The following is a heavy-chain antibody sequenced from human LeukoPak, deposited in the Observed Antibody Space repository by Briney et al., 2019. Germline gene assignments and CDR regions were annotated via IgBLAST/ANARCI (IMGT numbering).Heavy chain of an antibody. J-gene: IGHJ4*02. V-gene: IGHV3-7*01. CDR3: ARDTAEGLDY. D-gene: IGHD1-14*01. CDR2: IKPDGSQR. CDR1: RFTFSSHW. Sequence: GGSLRLSCVVSRFTFSSHWMTWVRQAPGKGLEWVAHIKPDGSQRNYVNSVKGRFTISRDNAKNSLYLHMNNLGVDDTAVYYCARDTAEGLDYWGQGTLVTVS.